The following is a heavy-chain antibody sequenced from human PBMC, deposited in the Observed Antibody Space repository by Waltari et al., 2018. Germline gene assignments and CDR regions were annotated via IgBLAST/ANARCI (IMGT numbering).Heavy chain of an antibody. CDR3: ARLSPYTSSGDFFDP. J-gene: IGHJ5*02. V-gene: IGHV4-38-2*01. D-gene: IGHD2-21*02. Sequence: QVQLQESGPRLVKPSEPLSLTCSVSGFPIGCESYGAWVRQSPGEGLVWIGSTYHSGSADYNPSLKGRVTISVDTSKNQFSLKLTSVTVADSGVYYCARLSPYTSSGDFFDPWGQGALVTVSS. CDR2: TYHSGSA. CDR1: GFPIGCESY.